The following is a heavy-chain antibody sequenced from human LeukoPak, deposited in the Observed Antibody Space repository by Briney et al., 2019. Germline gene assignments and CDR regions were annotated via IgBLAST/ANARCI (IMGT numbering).Heavy chain of an antibody. CDR1: GGSISSGGYS. V-gene: IGHV4-30-2*01. Sequence: SEALSLTCAVSGGSISSGGYSWSWIQQPPGKGLEWIGYIYHSGSTHYNPSLKSRVTISVDRSKNQLSLKLSSVTAADTAVYYCARAGLTGQFDYWGQGTLVTVSS. D-gene: IGHD1-20*01. CDR3: ARAGLTGQFDY. J-gene: IGHJ4*02. CDR2: IYHSGST.